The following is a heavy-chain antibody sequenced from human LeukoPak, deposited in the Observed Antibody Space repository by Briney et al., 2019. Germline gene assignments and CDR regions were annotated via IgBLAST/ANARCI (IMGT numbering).Heavy chain of an antibody. V-gene: IGHV1-2*02. Sequence: ASVKVSCKASGYTFTGYYMHWVRQAPGQGLEWMGWINPNSGGTNYAQKFQGRVTMTRDTSISTAYMELSRLRSDDTAVYYCARPPGVVHDDAFDIWGQGTMVTVSS. J-gene: IGHJ3*02. CDR1: GYTFTGYY. CDR2: INPNSGGT. CDR3: ARPPGVVHDDAFDI. D-gene: IGHD3-3*01.